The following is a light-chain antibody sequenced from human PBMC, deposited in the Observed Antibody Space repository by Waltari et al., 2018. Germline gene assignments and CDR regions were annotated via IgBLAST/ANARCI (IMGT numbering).Light chain of an antibody. CDR1: QSVLHSSNNKHY. J-gene: IGKJ1*01. Sequence: DVVMTQSPDSLAVSLGERATINCKPSQSVLHSSNNKHYLAGYQQKPGQPPKLLIYWASTRESGVPDRFSGSGSGTDFTLTISSLQAEDVAVYYCQQYYSTCQFGQGTKVEIK. V-gene: IGKV4-1*01. CDR3: QQYYSTCQ. CDR2: WAS.